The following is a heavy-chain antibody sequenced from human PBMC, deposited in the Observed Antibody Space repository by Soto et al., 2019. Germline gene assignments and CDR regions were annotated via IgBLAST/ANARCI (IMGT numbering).Heavy chain of an antibody. CDR2: ISGGGGSA. J-gene: IGHJ6*02. V-gene: IGHV3-23*01. CDR3: VQPYQVLGNFYYGMDV. D-gene: IGHD2-2*01. Sequence: GGSLRLSCEASGFTFSSYAMTWVRQAPGKGLEWVSGISGGGGSAFYADSVQGRFTISRDNSRNTLYLQMNTLRAEDTAVYYCVQPYQVLGNFYYGMDVWGQGTTVTVSS. CDR1: GFTFSSYA.